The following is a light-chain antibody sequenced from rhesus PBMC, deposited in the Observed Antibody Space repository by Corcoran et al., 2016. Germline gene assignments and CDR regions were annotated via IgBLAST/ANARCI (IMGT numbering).Light chain of an antibody. CDR1: QSVSSN. V-gene: IGKV3-35*01. CDR3: QQESNWPLT. Sequence: EIVMTQSPATLSLSPGERATLSCRASQSVSSNLAWYQQQPGQAPRLLIYDASNRATGIPDRFRGSGSGTDCNLTIRSLEPEDVGVYFCQQESNWPLTFGGGTKVEIK. J-gene: IGKJ4*01. CDR2: DAS.